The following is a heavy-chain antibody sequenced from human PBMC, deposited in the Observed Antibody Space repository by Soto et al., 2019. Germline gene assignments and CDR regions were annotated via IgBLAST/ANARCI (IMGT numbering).Heavy chain of an antibody. CDR2: IWDDGSNK. D-gene: IGHD2-21*02. J-gene: IGHJ6*02. V-gene: IGHV3-33*01. CDR3: ARDKRRVTPYCYGLAV. CDR1: GVTFSSYG. Sequence: PGGTLRLSCAASGVTFSSYGMHWVRQAPGKGLEWVAVIWDDGSNKYYADSVKGRFTISRDNSKNTLYLQMNSLRAEDTAVYYCARDKRRVTPYCYGLAVWGQGTTVTVSS.